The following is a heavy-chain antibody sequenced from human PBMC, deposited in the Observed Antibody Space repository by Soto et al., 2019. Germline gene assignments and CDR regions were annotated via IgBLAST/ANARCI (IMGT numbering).Heavy chain of an antibody. J-gene: IGHJ4*02. D-gene: IGHD6-13*01. CDR1: GVTFSSYG. CDR2: ISYDGSNK. Sequence: GGSLRLSCAASGVTFSSYGMHWVRQAPGKGLEWVAVISYDGSNKYYADSVKGRFTISRDNSKNTLYLQMNSLRAEDTAVYYCAKGGIDLGPDYWGQGTLVTVSS. V-gene: IGHV3-30*18. CDR3: AKGGIDLGPDY.